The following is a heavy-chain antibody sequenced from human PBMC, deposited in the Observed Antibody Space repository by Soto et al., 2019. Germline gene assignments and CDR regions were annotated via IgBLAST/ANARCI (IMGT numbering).Heavy chain of an antibody. J-gene: IGHJ5*02. Sequence: GGSLRLSCAAAGFNFSNHWMHWVRQRPAEGLVWVSRITNDGKSKAYAEYVKGRLAITRDNAKNTLYLQMNGLTAEDTAVYYCARESGDWPLNWFDPWGQGTLVTVSS. V-gene: IGHV3-74*01. CDR3: ARESGDWPLNWFDP. CDR1: GFNFSNHW. CDR2: ITNDGKSK. D-gene: IGHD2-21*02.